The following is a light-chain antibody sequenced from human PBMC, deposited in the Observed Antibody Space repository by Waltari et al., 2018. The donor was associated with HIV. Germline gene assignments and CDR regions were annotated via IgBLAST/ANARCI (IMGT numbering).Light chain of an antibody. CDR3: CSYGGTWTNVV. CDR2: DVL. J-gene: IGLJ2*01. V-gene: IGLV2-11*01. Sequence: QSALTQPRSVSGSPGQSVTISCTGTSGGFSNYNYVSWYQQHPGKAPKLIIYDVLKRPSGVPNRFAGSKSGNTASRTSSGLQADDEADYYCCSYGGTWTNVVFGGGTELTVL. CDR1: SGGFSNYNY.